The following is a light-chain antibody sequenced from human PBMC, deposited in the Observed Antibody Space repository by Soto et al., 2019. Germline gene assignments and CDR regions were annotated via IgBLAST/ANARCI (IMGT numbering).Light chain of an antibody. CDR2: DAS. V-gene: IGKV3-11*01. CDR1: QSVSIY. Sequence: EIVLTQSPATLSLSPGDIATLSCRASQSVSIYLAWYQQKPGQAPRLLVYDASNGATGIPAKFSGSGSGTDFTRTISSLEPEDSAVYYCQQRSNSPPWITFGQGTRLEIK. CDR3: QQRSNSPPWIT. J-gene: IGKJ5*01.